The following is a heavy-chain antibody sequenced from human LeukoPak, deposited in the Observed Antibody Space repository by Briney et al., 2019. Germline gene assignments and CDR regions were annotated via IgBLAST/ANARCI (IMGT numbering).Heavy chain of an antibody. D-gene: IGHD6-19*01. CDR1: GFIFSSHS. Sequence: GGSLRLSCAASGFIFSSHSVNWVRQAPGKGLEWVSYISSGTSYTYYADSVKGRFTISRDNSRNTLYLQMSSLRAEDTAVYYCAKADSSGWYESNWFDPWGQGTLVTVSS. CDR2: ISSGTSYT. V-gene: IGHV3-21*05. J-gene: IGHJ5*02. CDR3: AKADSSGWYESNWFDP.